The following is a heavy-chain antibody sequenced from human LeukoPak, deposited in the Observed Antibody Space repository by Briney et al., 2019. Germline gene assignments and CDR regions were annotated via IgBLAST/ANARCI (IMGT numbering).Heavy chain of an antibody. CDR3: AKGHDSSGLWVDY. Sequence: GGSLRLSCAASGFTFDDYAMHWVRQAPGKGLEWVSGISWNSGSIGYADSVKGRFTISRDNAKNSLYLQMNSLRAEDTALYYCAKGHDSSGLWVDYWGQGTLVTVSS. D-gene: IGHD3-22*01. J-gene: IGHJ4*02. CDR1: GFTFDDYA. CDR2: ISWNSGSI. V-gene: IGHV3-9*01.